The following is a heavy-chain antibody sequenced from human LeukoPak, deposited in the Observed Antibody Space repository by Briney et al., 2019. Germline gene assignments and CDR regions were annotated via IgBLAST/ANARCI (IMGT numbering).Heavy chain of an antibody. J-gene: IGHJ5*02. CDR3: ARDGGSGYDRRGWFDP. CDR1: GFTFSSYW. CDR2: IWYDGSNK. D-gene: IGHD5-12*01. Sequence: GGSLGLSCAASGFTFSSYWMHWVRQAPGKGLEWVAVIWYDGSNKYYADSVKGRFTISRDNSKNTLYLQMNSLRAEDTAVYYCARDGGSGYDRRGWFDPWGQGTLVTVSS. V-gene: IGHV3-33*08.